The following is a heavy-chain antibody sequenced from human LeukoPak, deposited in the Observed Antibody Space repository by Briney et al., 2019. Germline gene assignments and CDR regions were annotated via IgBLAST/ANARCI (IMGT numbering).Heavy chain of an antibody. J-gene: IGHJ4*02. CDR2: VYYSGTT. Sequence: SETLSLTCKVSGGSISSFYWSWIRQPPGKGLEWIGCVYYSGTTYYNPSLKSRVTISVDTSKNQCSLKLSSVTAADTAVYYCAGGAYSSSSSFLYWGQGTLVTVSS. D-gene: IGHD6-6*01. CDR3: AGGAYSSSSSFLY. V-gene: IGHV4-59*06. CDR1: GGSISSFY.